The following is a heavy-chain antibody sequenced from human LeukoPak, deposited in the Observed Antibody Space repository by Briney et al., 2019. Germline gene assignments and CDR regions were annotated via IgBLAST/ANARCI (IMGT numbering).Heavy chain of an antibody. CDR2: IYYTGST. J-gene: IGHJ4*02. V-gene: IGHV4-59*08. CDR3: AGHTTEWFGELLAITI. D-gene: IGHD3-10*01. CDR1: GGSISSYY. Sequence: PSETLSLTCTVSGGSISSYYWSWIRQPPGKGLEWIGYIYYTGSTYYNPSLKSRVTISVDTSKNQFSLKLSSVTAADTAVYYCAGHTTEWFGELLAITIWGQGTLVTVSS.